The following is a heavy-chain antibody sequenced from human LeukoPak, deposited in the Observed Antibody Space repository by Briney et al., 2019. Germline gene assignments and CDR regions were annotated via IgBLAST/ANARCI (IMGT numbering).Heavy chain of an antibody. D-gene: IGHD6-19*01. J-gene: IGHJ6*03. CDR2: TYSNGRT. V-gene: IGHV3-53*01. Sequence: GGSLRLSCAASGFTVSSNYMSWVRQAPGKGLEWVSVTYSNGRTYYADSVKGRFTISRDNAKNSLYLQMNSLRAEDTAVYYCAREGSDWNYYYYMDVWGKGTTVTISS. CDR3: AREGSDWNYYYYMDV. CDR1: GFTVSSNY.